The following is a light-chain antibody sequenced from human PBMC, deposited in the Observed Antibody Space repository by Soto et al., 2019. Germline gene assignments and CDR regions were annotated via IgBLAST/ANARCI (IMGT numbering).Light chain of an antibody. CDR3: QQYYSYPPT. J-gene: IGKJ5*01. CDR2: AAS. Sequence: GDRVTITCLASQGISSYLAWYQQKPGKAPKLLIYAASTLQSGVPSRFSGSGSGTDFTLTISCLQSEDFATYYCQQYYSYPPTFGQGTRLEIK. V-gene: IGKV1-8*01. CDR1: QGISSY.